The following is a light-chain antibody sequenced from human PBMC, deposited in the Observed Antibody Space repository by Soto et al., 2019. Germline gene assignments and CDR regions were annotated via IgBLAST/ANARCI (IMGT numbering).Light chain of an antibody. V-gene: IGKV3-20*01. Sequence: EVVLTQSPDTLSLPPGERATLSCRASQSISSYLAWYQQKSGQAPRLLLYGASSRATGIPDRFRGSGSGTDFTLTISRLEPEDFAVYYCQQYGGLPTFGQGTKVDIK. CDR1: QSISSY. CDR3: QQYGGLPT. CDR2: GAS. J-gene: IGKJ1*01.